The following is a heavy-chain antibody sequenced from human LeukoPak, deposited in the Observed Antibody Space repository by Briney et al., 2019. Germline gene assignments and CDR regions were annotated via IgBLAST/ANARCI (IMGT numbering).Heavy chain of an antibody. CDR2: IRNDGINK. V-gene: IGHV3-30*02. Sequence: GGSLRLSCAASGFTFSSYGMHWVRQAPGKGLEWVAFIRNDGINKYYADSVKGRFTISRDNAKSSLYLQMDSLRAEDTAVYYCARDPYSGNYGAYYYYYMDVWGKGTTVTISS. J-gene: IGHJ6*03. D-gene: IGHD1-26*01. CDR3: ARDPYSGNYGAYYYYYMDV. CDR1: GFTFSSYG.